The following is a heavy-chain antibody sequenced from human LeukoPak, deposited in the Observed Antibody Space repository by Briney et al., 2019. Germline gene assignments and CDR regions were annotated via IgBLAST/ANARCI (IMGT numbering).Heavy chain of an antibody. CDR1: GFTFSSYG. V-gene: IGHV3-33*01. Sequence: GGSLRLSCAASGFTFSSYGMHWVRQAPGKGLEWVAVIWYDGSNKYYADSVKGRFTISRDNSKNTLYLQMNSLRAEDTAVYYCVRESSGYYYFDYWGQGTLVTVSS. CDR3: VRESSGYYYFDY. J-gene: IGHJ4*02. D-gene: IGHD3-22*01. CDR2: IWYDGSNK.